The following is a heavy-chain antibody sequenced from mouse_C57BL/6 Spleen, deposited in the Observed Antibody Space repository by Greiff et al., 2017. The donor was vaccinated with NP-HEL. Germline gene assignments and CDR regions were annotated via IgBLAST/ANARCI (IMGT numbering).Heavy chain of an antibody. CDR3: AYYGSSPYWYFDV. D-gene: IGHD1-1*01. CDR2: IDTSDSYT. J-gene: IGHJ1*03. V-gene: IGHV1-69*01. Sequence: VQLQQPGAELVMPGASVKLSCKASGYTFTSYWMHWVKQRPGQGLEWIGEIDTSDSYTNYNQKFKGKSTLTVDKSSITAYIQLSSLTSEDSAVYYCAYYGSSPYWYFDVWGTGTTVTVSA. CDR1: GYTFTSYW.